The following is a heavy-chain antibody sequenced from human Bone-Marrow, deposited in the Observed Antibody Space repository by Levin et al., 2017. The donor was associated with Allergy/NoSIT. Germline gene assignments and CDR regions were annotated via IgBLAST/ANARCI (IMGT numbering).Heavy chain of an antibody. CDR2: ITSSSSYI. CDR3: ARGLEYSGLP. V-gene: IGHV3-21*01. Sequence: GGSLRLSCAASGFTFSTYSMNWVRQAPGKGLDWVSSITSSSSYICYADSVKGRFTISRDNAKNSLYLQMNSLRVEDTAVYYCARGLEYSGLPWGQGALVTVSS. D-gene: IGHD5-12*01. J-gene: IGHJ5*02. CDR1: GFTFSTYS.